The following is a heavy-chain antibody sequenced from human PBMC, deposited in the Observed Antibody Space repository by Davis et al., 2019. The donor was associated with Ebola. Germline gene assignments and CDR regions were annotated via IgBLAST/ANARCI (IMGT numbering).Heavy chain of an antibody. V-gene: IGHV1-2*04. J-gene: IGHJ6*02. D-gene: IGHD2-2*01. CDR3: PRERPSGCSSTSCSYHYYGMDV. Sequence: SVHVSCKASGYTLTGYYMHWVRQAPAQGLAWMGWINPNSCGPNYARKFQGWATLTRDTSISTAYMELSRLRSDDTAMYYCPRERPSGCSSTSCSYHYYGMDVWGQGTTVTVSS. CDR2: INPNSCGP. CDR1: GYTLTGYY.